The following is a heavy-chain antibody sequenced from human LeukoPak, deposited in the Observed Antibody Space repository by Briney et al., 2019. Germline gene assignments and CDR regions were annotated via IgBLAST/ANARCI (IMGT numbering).Heavy chain of an antibody. CDR2: ISGSGGST. CDR1: ELTFSTYP. J-gene: IGHJ6*02. CDR3: ATRGKDGYNANYYGMDV. Sequence: TGGSLRLSCVGSELTFSTYPMSWVRQAPGKGLEWDSAISGSGGSTFYADSVKGRFTISRDNSKNTLFLKMNSLGAEDTAIYYCATRGKDGYNANYYGMDVWGQGTTVTVSS. D-gene: IGHD5-24*01. V-gene: IGHV3-23*01.